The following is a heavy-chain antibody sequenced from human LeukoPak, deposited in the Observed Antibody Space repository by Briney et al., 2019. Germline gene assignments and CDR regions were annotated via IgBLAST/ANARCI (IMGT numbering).Heavy chain of an antibody. CDR3: ARGYCSGGSCYDY. D-gene: IGHD2-15*01. CDR1: GYTFTSYY. V-gene: IGHV1-46*01. Sequence: ASVKVSCKASGYTFTSYYMHWVRQAPGQGLEWMGIINPSGGSTSYAQKFQGRVTMTRDTSISTAYMELSRLRSDDTAVYYCARGYCSGGSCYDYWGQGTLVTVSS. CDR2: INPSGGST. J-gene: IGHJ4*02.